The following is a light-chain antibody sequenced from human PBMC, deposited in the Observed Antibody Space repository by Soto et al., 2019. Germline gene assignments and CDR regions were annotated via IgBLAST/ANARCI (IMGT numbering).Light chain of an antibody. CDR1: QTISSW. Sequence: DIQMTQSPSTLSGSVGDRVTITCPASQTISSWLAWYQQKPGKAPKLLIYKASTLKSGVPSRFSGSGSGTEFTLTISSLQPDDFATYYCQHYNSYSEAFGQGTKGDIK. J-gene: IGKJ1*01. CDR3: QHYNSYSEA. CDR2: KAS. V-gene: IGKV1-5*03.